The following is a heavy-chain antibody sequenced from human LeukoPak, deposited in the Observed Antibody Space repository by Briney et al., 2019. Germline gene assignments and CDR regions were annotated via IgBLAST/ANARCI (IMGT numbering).Heavy chain of an antibody. V-gene: IGHV4-59*01. CDR2: IYYSGST. J-gene: IGHJ6*03. CDR1: VGSISSYY. CDR3: ARESRLFLNNYMDV. D-gene: IGHD2-2*01. Sequence: PSQTLSLTCTVSVGSISSYYWSWIRQPPGKGLEWVGYIYYSGSTNYNPSLKSRVTISVDTSKNQFSLKLSSVTAADTAVYYCARESRLFLNNYMDVWGKGTTVTVSS.